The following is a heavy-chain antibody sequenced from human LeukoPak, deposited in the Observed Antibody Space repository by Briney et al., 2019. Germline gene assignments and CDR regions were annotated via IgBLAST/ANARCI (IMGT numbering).Heavy chain of an antibody. CDR3: AKGGKWDVTPFDY. CDR2: ISETGDVT. CDR1: GFSFGSYP. Sequence: PGGSLRLSCVVSGFSFGSYPMSWVRQAPGKGLEWVSVISETGDVTHYADSMKGRFTISRDNSKNTLYLQVNSLRAEDTAVYYCAKGGKWDVTPFDYWGQGTLVTVSS. D-gene: IGHD1-26*01. V-gene: IGHV3-23*01. J-gene: IGHJ4*02.